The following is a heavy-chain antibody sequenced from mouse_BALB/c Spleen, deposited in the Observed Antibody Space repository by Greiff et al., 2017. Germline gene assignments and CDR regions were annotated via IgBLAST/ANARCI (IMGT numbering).Heavy chain of an antibody. CDR1: GYTFTSYW. CDR3: ASPHYFDY. Sequence: VKLMESGAELAKPGASVKMSCKASGYTFTSYWMHWVKQRPGQGLEWIGYINPSTGYTEYNQKFKDKATLTADKSSSTAYMQLSSLTSEDSAVYYCASPHYFDYWGQGTTLTVSS. J-gene: IGHJ2*01. V-gene: IGHV1-7*01. CDR2: INPSTGYT.